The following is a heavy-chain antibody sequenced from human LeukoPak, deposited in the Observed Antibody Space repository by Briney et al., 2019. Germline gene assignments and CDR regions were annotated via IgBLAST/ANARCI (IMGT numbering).Heavy chain of an antibody. CDR2: IQHSGST. Sequence: SETLSLTCTVSRYSIISGYYWGWIRQPSGKGLEWIGSIQHSGSTYYNPSLKSRVTVSVDTSKNQFSLNLRSATAADTAVYYCARVSLAVVPNWFDPWGQGTLVTVSS. CDR3: ARVSLAVVPNWFDP. V-gene: IGHV4-38-2*02. J-gene: IGHJ5*02. D-gene: IGHD6-19*01. CDR1: RYSIISGYY.